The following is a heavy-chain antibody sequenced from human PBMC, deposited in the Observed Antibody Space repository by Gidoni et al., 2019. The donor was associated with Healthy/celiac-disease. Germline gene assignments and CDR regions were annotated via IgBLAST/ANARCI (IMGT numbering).Heavy chain of an antibody. D-gene: IGHD3-22*01. J-gene: IGHJ4*02. CDR3: ARWWGDSSGYLS. V-gene: IGHV4-4*02. CDR1: GGPISSSNW. Sequence: QAQLQESGPGLLMPSGTLSLTFAVSGGPISSSNWWSWVSQPPGKGLEWSGEIYHSGGTNYNPSLKSRVTISVDKSKNQFSLKLSSVTAADTAVYYCARWWGDSSGYLSWGQGTLVTVSS. CDR2: IYHSGGT.